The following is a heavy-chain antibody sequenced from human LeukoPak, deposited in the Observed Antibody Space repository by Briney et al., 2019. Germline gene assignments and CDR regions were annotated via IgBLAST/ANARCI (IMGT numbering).Heavy chain of an antibody. CDR3: AKRGFSSSGWYLVDF. CDR2: ISVDGTIK. Sequence: GGSLRLSCAASGFIFSSHGMHWVRQAPGKGLEWVAVISVDGTIKYYADSVKGRFTISRDNSKNTLGLQMNSLRAEDTAVYYCAKRGFSSSGWYLVDFWGQGTLVTVSS. J-gene: IGHJ4*02. CDR1: GFIFSSHG. V-gene: IGHV3-30*18. D-gene: IGHD6-19*01.